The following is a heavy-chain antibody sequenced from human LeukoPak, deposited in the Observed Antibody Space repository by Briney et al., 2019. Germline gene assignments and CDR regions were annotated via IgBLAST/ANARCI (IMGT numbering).Heavy chain of an antibody. CDR3: ARIVVVPAAMTGTCDY. D-gene: IGHD2-2*01. CDR2: IYYSGST. CDR1: GGSISSSSYY. J-gene: IGHJ4*02. Sequence: SETLSLTCTVSGGSISSSSYYWGWIRQPPGKGLEWIGSIYYSGSTYYNPSLKSRVTISVDTSKNQFSLKLSSVTAADTAVYYCARIVVVPAAMTGTCDYWGQGTLVTVSS. V-gene: IGHV4-39*01.